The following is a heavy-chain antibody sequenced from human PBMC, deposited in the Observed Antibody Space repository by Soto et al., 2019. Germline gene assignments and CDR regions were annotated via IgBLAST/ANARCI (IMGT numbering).Heavy chain of an antibody. CDR2: INAGNGNT. CDR1: GYTFTSYA. V-gene: IGHV1-3*01. Sequence: QVQLVQSGAEVKKPGASVKVSCKASGYTFTSYAMHWVRQAPGQRLEWMGWINAGNGNTKYSQKFQGRVTITRDTSAGTAYRERSSLRSEDTAVYYCARDLVVPPMGRKAVYNWFDPWGQGTMVTVSS. J-gene: IGHJ5*02. D-gene: IGHD3-10*01. CDR3: ARDLVVPPMGRKAVYNWFDP.